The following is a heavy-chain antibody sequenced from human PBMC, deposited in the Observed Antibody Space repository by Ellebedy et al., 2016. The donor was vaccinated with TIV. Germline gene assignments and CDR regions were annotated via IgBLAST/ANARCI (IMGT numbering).Heavy chain of an antibody. CDR3: ARVIVRNRGLVVVRLGGDYFDH. CDR2: VSSSGKTT. CDR1: GFTFSDYN. V-gene: IGHV3-48*02. D-gene: IGHD2-8*02. Sequence: GESLKISCAASGFTFSDYNMNWVRQAPGKGLEWISKVSSSGKTTYYADSVKGRFTISRDNAKNSLYLQMNSLSDEDTAVYYCARVIVRNRGLVVVRLGGDYFDHWGQGTLVAVSS. J-gene: IGHJ4*02.